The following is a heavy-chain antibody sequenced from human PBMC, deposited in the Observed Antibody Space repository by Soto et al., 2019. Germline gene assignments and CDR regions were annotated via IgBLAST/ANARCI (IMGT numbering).Heavy chain of an antibody. Sequence: QITLKESGPTLVKPTQTLTLTCTFSGFSLSTSGVGVGWIRQPPGKALEWLALIYWDDDKRYSPSLKSRLTIPKDPSTNQVVLTQTNMDPVGTATYCGARRLVGAAAGTPWFDPWGQGTLVTVSS. CDR1: GFSLSTSGVG. J-gene: IGHJ5*02. CDR2: IYWDDDK. V-gene: IGHV2-5*02. D-gene: IGHD6-13*01. CDR3: ARRLVGAAAGTPWFDP.